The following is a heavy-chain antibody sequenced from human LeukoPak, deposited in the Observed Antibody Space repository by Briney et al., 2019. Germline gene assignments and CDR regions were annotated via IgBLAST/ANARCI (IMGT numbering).Heavy chain of an antibody. CDR1: GGTFSSYA. CDR3: ARVYYDSSSDY. D-gene: IGHD3-22*01. J-gene: IGHJ4*02. CDR2: IIPIFGTA. V-gene: IGHV1-69*13. Sequence: ASVKVSCKASGGTFSSYAISWVRQAPGQGLEWMGGIIPIFGTANYAQKFQGRVTITADGSTSTAYMELSSLRSDDTAVYYCARVYYDSSSDYWGQGTLVTVSS.